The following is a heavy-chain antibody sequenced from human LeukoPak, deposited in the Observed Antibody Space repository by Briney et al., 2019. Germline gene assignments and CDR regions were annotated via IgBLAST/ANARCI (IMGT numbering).Heavy chain of an antibody. CDR2: IDLSDSYT. D-gene: IGHD3-10*01. CDR1: GYSFTSYC. CDR3: ARGWFGELIDI. V-gene: IGHV5-10-1*01. J-gene: IGHJ3*02. Sequence: GESLKISWKGSGYSFTSYCISWVRQMPGKGLEWMGRIDLSDSYTNYSPSFQGHVTISADKSISTAYLQWSSMKASDNDMSYCARGWFGELIDIWGQGTMVTVSS.